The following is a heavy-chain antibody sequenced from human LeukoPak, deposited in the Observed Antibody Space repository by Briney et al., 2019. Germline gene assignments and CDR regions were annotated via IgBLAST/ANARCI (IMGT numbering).Heavy chain of an antibody. Sequence: PGGSLRLSCAASGFTFSSYAMSWVRQAPGKGLEWVSAISGSGGSTYYADSVKGRFTISRDNAKNSLYLQMNSLRAEDTAVYYCARPDRGYGGSDWFVFDIGGKGTMVTVSS. V-gene: IGHV3-23*01. CDR3: ARPDRGYGGSDWFVFDI. CDR1: GFTFSSYA. D-gene: IGHD5-12*01. CDR2: ISGSGGST. J-gene: IGHJ3*02.